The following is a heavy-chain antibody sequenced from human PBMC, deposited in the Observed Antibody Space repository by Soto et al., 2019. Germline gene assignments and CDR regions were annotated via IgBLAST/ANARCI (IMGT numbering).Heavy chain of an antibody. J-gene: IGHJ5*02. CDR3: ARRDYSSGWSWGFDP. D-gene: IGHD6-19*01. CDR2: ISYTGRT. V-gene: IGHV4-59*08. CDR1: GGSVTSYS. Sequence: QVQLQESGPGLVNPSETLSLTCTVSGGSVTSYSWTWIRQPPGKGLEYIGYISYTGRTDYNPSLNSRVTISVDTSKNQFSLKVNSVTAADTAVYYCARRDYSSGWSWGFDPWGQGTLVTVSS.